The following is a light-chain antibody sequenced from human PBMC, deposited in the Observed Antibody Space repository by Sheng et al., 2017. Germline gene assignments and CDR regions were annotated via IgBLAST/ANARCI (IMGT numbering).Light chain of an antibody. Sequence: AIQMTQSPSSLSASVGDRVTITCRASQGIKNDLGWYQQKPGRAPKLLIYATSTLQNGVPSRFSGSGSDTDFTLTISSLQPEDFAVYYCQQYYSWPRCTFGQGTKLEIQ. CDR3: QQYYSWPRCT. V-gene: IGKV1-6*02. J-gene: IGKJ2*02. CDR1: QGIKND. CDR2: ATS.